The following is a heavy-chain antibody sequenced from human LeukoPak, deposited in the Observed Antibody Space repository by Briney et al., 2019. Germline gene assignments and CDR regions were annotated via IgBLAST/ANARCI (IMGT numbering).Heavy chain of an antibody. CDR3: ARGGPRWELLGY. Sequence: SETLSLTCAVYGGSFSGYYWSWIRQPPGKGLEWIGEINHSGSTNYNPSLRSRVTISVDTSKNQFSLKLSSVTAADTAVYYCARGGPRWELLGYWGQGTLVTVSS. V-gene: IGHV4-34*01. CDR1: GGSFSGYY. D-gene: IGHD1-26*01. J-gene: IGHJ4*02. CDR2: INHSGST.